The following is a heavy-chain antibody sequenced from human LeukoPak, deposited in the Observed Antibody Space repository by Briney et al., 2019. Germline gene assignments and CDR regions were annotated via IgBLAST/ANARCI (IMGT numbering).Heavy chain of an antibody. J-gene: IGHJ3*02. CDR2: ISSSGGT. Sequence: GESLRLSCAASGFTFSSYAMSWVRQAPGKGPEWVSAISSSGGTYYRDPVKGRFTISRDNHKNTLYLQMNSLRAEDTAVYYCAKDPIVFNSGNYYLGTFDIWGQGTMVTVSS. CDR1: GFTFSSYA. CDR3: AKDPIVFNSGNYYLGTFDI. V-gene: IGHV3-23*01. D-gene: IGHD1-26*01.